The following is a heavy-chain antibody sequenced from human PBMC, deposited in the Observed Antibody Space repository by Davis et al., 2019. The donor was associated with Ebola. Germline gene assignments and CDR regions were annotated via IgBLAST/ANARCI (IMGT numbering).Heavy chain of an antibody. CDR1: GDSISTYY. J-gene: IGHJ6*02. V-gene: IGHV4-59*08. Sequence: SETLSLTCTVSGDSISTYYWNWIRQPPGKGLEWIGYIYYSGSTNYNPSLKSRVTISVDTSKNQFSLKLSSVTAADTAVYYCARVDITLGMDVWGQGTTVTVSS. D-gene: IGHD2/OR15-2a*01. CDR2: IYYSGST. CDR3: ARVDITLGMDV.